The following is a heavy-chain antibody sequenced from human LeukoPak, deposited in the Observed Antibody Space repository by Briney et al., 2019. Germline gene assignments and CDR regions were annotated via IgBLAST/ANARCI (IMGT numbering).Heavy chain of an antibody. CDR2: IYYSGNT. Sequence: SETLSLTRTVSGGSVSSGSYYWSWIRQPPGKGLAWIGNIYYSGNTNYDPSLKSRVTISVDTSKNQFSLNLSSVTAADTAVYYCARVNSYAQVDYWGQGTQVTVSS. V-gene: IGHV4-61*01. CDR3: ARVNSYAQVDY. J-gene: IGHJ4*02. CDR1: GGSVSSGSYY. D-gene: IGHD5-18*01.